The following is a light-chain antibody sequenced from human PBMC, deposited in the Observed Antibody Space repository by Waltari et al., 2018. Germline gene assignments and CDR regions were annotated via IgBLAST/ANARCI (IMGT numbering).Light chain of an antibody. Sequence: QSALTQPASASGAPGQSITISCNGPSSDIGSYGRVSWYQHHPGKAPKVNMYERSERPSGVPDRYARSTSGNRASLTISGLQAENDADYYCSSYASGGTVVYETGTKVTAL. V-gene: IGLV2-23*01. CDR2: ERS. J-gene: IGLJ1*01. CDR3: SSYASGGTVV. CDR1: SSDIGSYGR.